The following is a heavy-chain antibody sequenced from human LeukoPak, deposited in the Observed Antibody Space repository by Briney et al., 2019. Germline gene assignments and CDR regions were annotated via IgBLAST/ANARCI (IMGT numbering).Heavy chain of an antibody. J-gene: IGHJ6*03. CDR3: ARGRFGEDKYYYYYYYMDV. D-gene: IGHD3-10*01. Sequence: GASVKVSCKASGYTFTSYAISWVRQAPGQGLEWMGGIIPIFGTANYAQKFQGRVTITADKSTSTAYMELSSLRSEDTAVYYCARGRFGEDKYYYYYYYMDVWGKGTTVTVSS. V-gene: IGHV1-69*06. CDR2: IIPIFGTA. CDR1: GYTFTSYA.